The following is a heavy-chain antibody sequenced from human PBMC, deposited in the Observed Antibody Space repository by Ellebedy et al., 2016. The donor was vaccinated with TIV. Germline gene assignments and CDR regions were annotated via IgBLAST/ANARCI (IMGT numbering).Heavy chain of an antibody. V-gene: IGHV1-46*01. D-gene: IGHD3-16*01. CDR1: GYTFTSYY. CDR2: INPSGGST. J-gene: IGHJ6*02. Sequence: AASVKVSCKASGYTFTSYYMHWVRQAPGQGLEWMGIINPSGGSTSYAQKFQGRVTMTRDTSTSTVYIELSSLRSEDTAVYYCASPRTHGRGRVYYYGMDVWGQGTTVTVSS. CDR3: ASPRTHGRGRVYYYGMDV.